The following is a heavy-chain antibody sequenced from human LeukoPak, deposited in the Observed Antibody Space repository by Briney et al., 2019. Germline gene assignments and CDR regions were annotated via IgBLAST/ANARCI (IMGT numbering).Heavy chain of an antibody. D-gene: IGHD3-10*01. CDR1: GFTFSSYW. J-gene: IGHJ4*02. V-gene: IGHV3-7*03. Sequence: GGSLRLSCAASGFTFSSYWMSWVRQAPGKGLEWVANIKQDGSEKYYVDSEKGRFTISRDNAKNSLYLQMNSLRAEDTAVYYCAREGYYGSGSYSYYFDYWGQGTLVTVSS. CDR3: AREGYYGSGSYSYYFDY. CDR2: IKQDGSEK.